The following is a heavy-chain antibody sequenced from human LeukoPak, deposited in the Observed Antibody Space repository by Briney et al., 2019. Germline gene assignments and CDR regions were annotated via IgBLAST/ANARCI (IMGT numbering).Heavy chain of an antibody. V-gene: IGHV1-2*02. CDR3: AGDVSGVSYYYYMDV. D-gene: IGHD6-13*01. CDR2: INPNSGGT. J-gene: IGHJ6*03. CDR1: GYTFTGYY. Sequence: ASVKVSCEASGYTFTGYYMHWVRQAPGQGLEWMGWINPNSGGTNYAQKFQGRVTMTRDTSISTAYMELSRLRSDDTAVYYCAGDVSGVSYYYYMDVWGKGTTVTVSS.